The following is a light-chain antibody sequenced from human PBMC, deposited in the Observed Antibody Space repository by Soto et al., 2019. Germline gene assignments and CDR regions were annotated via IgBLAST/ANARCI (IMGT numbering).Light chain of an antibody. J-gene: IGLJ1*01. CDR1: STDFVSYNR. V-gene: IGLV2-18*01. CDR2: EAS. CDR3: SLYTSENTYV. Sequence: QSVLTQPPSVSGSPGQSVTISCTGTSTDFVSYNRVSWYQQPPGTAPKLIIYEASNRPCGVPDRFSGSKSGNTASLTISGLQAADEADYYCSLYTSENTYVFGTGTKLTVL.